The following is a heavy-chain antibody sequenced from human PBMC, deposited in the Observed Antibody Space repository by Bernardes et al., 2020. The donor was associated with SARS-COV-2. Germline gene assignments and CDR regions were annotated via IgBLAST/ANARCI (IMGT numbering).Heavy chain of an antibody. CDR2: IRGTSGII. CDR1: GFTFSSFS. D-gene: IGHD5-18*01. V-gene: IGHV3-48*02. CDR3: ARACGYTSGPPNWFDP. J-gene: IGHJ5*02. Sequence: GGSLRLSCAASGFTFSSFSMNWVRQAPGKGLEWVSYIRGTSGIIYYAGSVKGRFTISRDNAKNSLYLQMNSLRDEDTAVYYCARACGYTSGPPNWFDPWGRGTLVTVSS.